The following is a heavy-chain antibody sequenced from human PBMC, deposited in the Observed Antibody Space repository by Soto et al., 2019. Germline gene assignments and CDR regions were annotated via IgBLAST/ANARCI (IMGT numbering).Heavy chain of an antibody. Sequence: PVGSLRLSCAASGFTFSSYAMHWVRQAPGKGLEWVAVISYDGSNKYYADSVKGRFTISRDNSKNTLYLQMNSLRAEDTAVYYCAREKEKYYDSSGYFDYWGQGPLVTVSS. V-gene: IGHV3-30-3*01. J-gene: IGHJ4*02. CDR2: ISYDGSNK. CDR1: GFTFSSYA. CDR3: AREKEKYYDSSGYFDY. D-gene: IGHD3-22*01.